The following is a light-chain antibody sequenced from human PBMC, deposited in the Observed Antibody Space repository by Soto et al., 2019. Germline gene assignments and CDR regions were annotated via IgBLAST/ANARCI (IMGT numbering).Light chain of an antibody. CDR2: LNSDGSH. CDR1: SGHSNYA. CDR3: QTWVTGIHI. J-gene: IGLJ2*01. Sequence: QLVLTQSPSASASLGASVKLTCTLSSGHSNYAIAWHQQQPEKGPRFLMKLNSDGSHSKGDGIPDRFSGSSSGAERNLTISTLQSEDEADYYCQTWVTGIHIFGGGTKVTVL. V-gene: IGLV4-69*01.